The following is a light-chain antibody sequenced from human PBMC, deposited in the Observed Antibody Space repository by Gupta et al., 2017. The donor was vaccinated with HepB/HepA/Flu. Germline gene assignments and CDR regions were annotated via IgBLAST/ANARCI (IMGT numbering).Light chain of an antibody. J-gene: IGKJ4*01. CDR2: LGS. CDR1: QSLLHSNGYNY. V-gene: IGKV2-28*01. CDR3: MQALQTPT. Sequence: DIVMTQSPLSLPVTPGEPASISCRSSQSLLHSNGYNYLDWYLQKPGQSPQLLIYLGSNRASGDPDRFSGSGSGTDFTLKISRVEAEDFGVYYCMQALQTPTFGGGTKVEIK.